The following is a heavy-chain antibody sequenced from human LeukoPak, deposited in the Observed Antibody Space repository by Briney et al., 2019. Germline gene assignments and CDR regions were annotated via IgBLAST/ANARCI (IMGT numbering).Heavy chain of an antibody. CDR2: ISGSDDST. V-gene: IGHV3-23*01. CDR3: AKVGDSSGYSPLDY. CDR1: GFTSSTYA. Sequence: GGSLRLSCAASGFTSSTYAMSWVRQAPGKGLEWVSGISGSDDSTYYADSVKGRFTISRDNSKNTLYLQMNSLRADDTAVYYCAKVGDSSGYSPLDYWGQGTLVTVSS. J-gene: IGHJ4*02. D-gene: IGHD3-22*01.